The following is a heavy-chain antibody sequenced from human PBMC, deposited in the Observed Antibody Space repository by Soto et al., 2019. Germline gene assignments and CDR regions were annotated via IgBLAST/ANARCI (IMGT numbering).Heavy chain of an antibody. CDR2: ITSDGKSK. D-gene: IGHD2-21*02. J-gene: IGHJ5*02. CDR1: GFNLSNHW. V-gene: IGHV3-74*01. CDR3: ARESGDWPLNWFDP. Sequence: GGSLRLSCAASGFNLSNHWMHWVRQRPGEGLVWVSRITSDGKSKAYAESVKGRFAISSDNAKNTLYLQMNGLTAEDTAVYYCARESGDWPLNWFDPWGLGTLVTVS.